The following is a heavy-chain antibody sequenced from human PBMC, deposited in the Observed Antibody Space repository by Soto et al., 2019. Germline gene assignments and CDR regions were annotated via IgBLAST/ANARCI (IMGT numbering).Heavy chain of an antibody. V-gene: IGHV1-18*01. CDR1: GYTFTSYG. CDR2: INGYTGNT. D-gene: IGHD3-16*01. J-gene: IGHJ6*02. Sequence: QVQLVQSGAEVKKPGASVKVSCKTSGYTFTSYGLSWVRQAPGQGLEWMGWINGYTGNTNYAQKFQGRVTMTTDTSTNTPYLDLWTLISDDTAVYYCARSWVTGKGGMDVWGQGTTVTVSS. CDR3: ARSWVTGKGGMDV.